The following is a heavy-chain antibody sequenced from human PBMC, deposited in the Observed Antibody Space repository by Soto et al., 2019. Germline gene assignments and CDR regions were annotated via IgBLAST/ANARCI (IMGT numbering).Heavy chain of an antibody. CDR2: IIPILGIA. Sequence: SVKVSCKASGGTFSSYTISWVRQAPGQLLEWMGSIIPILGIANYAQKFQGRVTITADKSTSTAYMELSSLRSEDTAVYYCASYDYDILTGPVNGMDVWGQGTTVTVSS. D-gene: IGHD3-9*01. V-gene: IGHV1-69*02. CDR3: ASYDYDILTGPVNGMDV. J-gene: IGHJ6*02. CDR1: GGTFSSYT.